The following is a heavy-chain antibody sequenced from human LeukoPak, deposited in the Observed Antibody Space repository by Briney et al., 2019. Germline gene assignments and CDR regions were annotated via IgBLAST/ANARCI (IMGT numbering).Heavy chain of an antibody. V-gene: IGHV4-39*01. Sequence: SETLSLTCTVSGGSISRGSYYWGWIRQPPGKGLEWTGNIYYSGSTYYNPSLKSRVTISVDTSKNQFSLKLSSVTAADTAVYYCARSPVVTPLDYWGQGTLVTASS. CDR3: ARSPVVTPLDY. CDR2: IYYSGST. CDR1: GGSISRGSYY. D-gene: IGHD4-23*01. J-gene: IGHJ4*02.